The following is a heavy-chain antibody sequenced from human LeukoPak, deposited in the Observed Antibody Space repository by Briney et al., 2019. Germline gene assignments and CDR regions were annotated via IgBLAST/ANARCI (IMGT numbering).Heavy chain of an antibody. J-gene: IGHJ4*02. V-gene: IGHV3-7*01. D-gene: IGHD4-23*01. CDR1: GFTFSSYW. CDR3: ARAFVSGNSDFGY. CDR2: IKQDGSAK. Sequence: TGGSLRLSCAAPGFTFSSYWMTWVRQAPGKGLEWVANIKQDGSAKYYVDSVKGRFTISRDNAKNSLSLQMNSLRAEDTAVYYCARAFVSGNSDFGYWGQGTLVTVSS.